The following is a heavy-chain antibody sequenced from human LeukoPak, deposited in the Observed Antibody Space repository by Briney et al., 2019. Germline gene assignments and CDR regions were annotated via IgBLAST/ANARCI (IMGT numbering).Heavy chain of an antibody. V-gene: IGHV4-34*01. J-gene: IGHJ4*02. CDR1: GGSLTGYY. Sequence: PSETLSLICVYGGSLTGYYWKWIRQPPGKGLEWIGQINPSGGTNYNPSLKSQVTISIDTSKNQFSLQLSSVTAADTATYYCARAATGDLWGQGTLVTVSS. CDR3: ARAATGDL. D-gene: IGHD7-27*01. CDR2: INPSGGT.